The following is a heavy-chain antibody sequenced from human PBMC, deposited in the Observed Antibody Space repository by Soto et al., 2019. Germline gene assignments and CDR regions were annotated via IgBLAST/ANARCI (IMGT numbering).Heavy chain of an antibody. Sequence: PGGSLRLSCAASGCSFSNYGMYWVRQAPGKGLEWVAVIWNDGSNKYYADSVKGRFTISRDNSKNPLYQQMNSLRAEDTPVYYCVRALANDCSSTSCYPYGRDGWGQGTPVTGSS. J-gene: IGHJ6*02. CDR1: GCSFSNYG. CDR2: IWNDGSNK. CDR3: VRALANDCSSTSCYPYGRDG. D-gene: IGHD2-2*01. V-gene: IGHV3-33*01.